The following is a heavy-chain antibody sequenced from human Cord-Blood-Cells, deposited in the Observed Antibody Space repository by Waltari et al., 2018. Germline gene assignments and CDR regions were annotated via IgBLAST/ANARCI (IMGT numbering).Heavy chain of an antibody. CDR2: IYYSGST. V-gene: IGHV4-59*01. CDR1: GGSISSYY. J-gene: IGHJ3*02. CDR3: ARDSGYSGYDFAFDI. Sequence: QVQLQESGPGLVKPSETLSLTCTVSGGSISSYYWRWIRQPPGKGLEWIGYIYYSGSTNYNPSLKSRVTISVDTSKNQFSLKLSSVTAADTAVYYCARDSGYSGYDFAFDIWGQGTMVTVSS. D-gene: IGHD5-12*01.